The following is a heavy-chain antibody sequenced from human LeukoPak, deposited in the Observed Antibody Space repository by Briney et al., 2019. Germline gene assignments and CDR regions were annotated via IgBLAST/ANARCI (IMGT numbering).Heavy chain of an antibody. V-gene: IGHV4-30-2*01. CDR3: ARVGRWLQTLDY. CDR2: IYHSGST. CDR1: GRSISSGGYS. D-gene: IGHD5-24*01. J-gene: IGHJ4*02. Sequence: SQTLSLTCAVSGRSISSGGYSWSWIRQPPGKGLEWIGYIYHSGSTYYNPSLKSRVTISVDTSKNQFSLKLSSVTAADTAVYYCARVGRWLQTLDYWGQGTLVTVSS.